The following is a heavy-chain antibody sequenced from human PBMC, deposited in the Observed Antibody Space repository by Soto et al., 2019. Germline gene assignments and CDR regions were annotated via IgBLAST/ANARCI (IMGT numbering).Heavy chain of an antibody. CDR3: ARGLVVPAVMQYYYYYYMDV. Sequence: QVQLVESGGGVVQPGRSLRLSCAASGFTFSSYGMHWVRQAPGKGLEWVAVIWYDGSNKYYADSVKGRFTISRDNSKNTLYLQMNSLRAEDTAVYYCARGLVVPAVMQYYYYYYMDVWGKGTTVTVSS. J-gene: IGHJ6*03. D-gene: IGHD2-2*01. CDR2: IWYDGSNK. V-gene: IGHV3-33*01. CDR1: GFTFSSYG.